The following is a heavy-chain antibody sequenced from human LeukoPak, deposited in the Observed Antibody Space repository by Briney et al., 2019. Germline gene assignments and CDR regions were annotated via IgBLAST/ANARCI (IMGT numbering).Heavy chain of an antibody. CDR1: GLTFSTSG. CDR2: IGPTGFDR. J-gene: IGHJ4*02. D-gene: IGHD3-22*01. CDR3: AREPYDSSGLDY. V-gene: IGHV3-21*01. Sequence: GGSLRLSCTTSGLTFSTSGFNWVRQAPGKGPEWVASIGPTGFDRYHADSIKGRFTISRDNAKNSLYLQMNSLRAEDTAVYYCAREPYDSSGLDYWGQGTLVTVSS.